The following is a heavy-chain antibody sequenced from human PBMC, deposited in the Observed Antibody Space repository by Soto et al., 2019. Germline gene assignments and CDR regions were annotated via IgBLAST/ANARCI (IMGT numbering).Heavy chain of an antibody. CDR3: AKQGGKYGIRSFDP. CDR1: GGSIMSFY. V-gene: IGHV4-59*08. CDR2: IYYTGYT. D-gene: IGHD1-1*01. Sequence: SETLSLTCTVSGGSIMSFYWSWIRQPPGKGLEWIGDIYYTGYTNYNSSLRSRATISVDTSKNQFSLKLSSVTAADTAVYYCAKQGGKYGIRSFDPWGQGTLVTVSS. J-gene: IGHJ5*02.